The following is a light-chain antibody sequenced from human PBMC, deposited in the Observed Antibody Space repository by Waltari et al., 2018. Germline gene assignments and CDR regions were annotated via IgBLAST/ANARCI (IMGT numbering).Light chain of an antibody. V-gene: IGKV1-5*03. CDR1: QSIDSW. CDR2: KAS. J-gene: IGKJ1*01. Sequence: DIQMTLSPSTLSASVGDRVTITCRASQSIDSWLAWYQQRPGKVPKPLIYKASSLESGVPSRFSGSGSGTEFTLTISSLQPDDFATYYCQHYKTSSRTFGQGTKVEIK. CDR3: QHYKTSSRT.